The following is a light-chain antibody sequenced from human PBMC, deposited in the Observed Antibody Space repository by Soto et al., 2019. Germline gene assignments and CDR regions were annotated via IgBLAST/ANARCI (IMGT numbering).Light chain of an antibody. V-gene: IGLV2-23*01. CDR1: SSDVGSYNL. CDR3: CSYAYSTWV. CDR2: EGS. Sequence: QSVLTQPASVSGSPGQSITISCTGTSSDVGSYNLVSWYQQHPGKAPKLMIYEGSKRPSGVSNRFSGSKSGNTASLTSSGLQAEDEADYYCCSYAYSTWVFGGGTQLTVL. J-gene: IGLJ3*02.